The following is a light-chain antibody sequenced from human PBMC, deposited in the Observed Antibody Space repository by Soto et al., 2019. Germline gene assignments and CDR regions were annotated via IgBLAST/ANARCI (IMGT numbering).Light chain of an antibody. CDR3: LQDYGDSWT. CDR2: GAS. CDR1: QSVSSN. Sequence: EIVMTRSPATLSVTPLEIATLSLRASQSVSSNLAWYQQKPGQAPRLLIYGASTRATGIPARFSGSGSGTEFTLTISSLQPEDFASYYCLQDYGDSWTFGQGTKVDIK. J-gene: IGKJ1*01. V-gene: IGKV3-15*01.